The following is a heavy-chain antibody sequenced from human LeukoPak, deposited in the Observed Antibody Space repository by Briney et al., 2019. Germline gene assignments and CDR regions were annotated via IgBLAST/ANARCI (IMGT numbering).Heavy chain of an antibody. V-gene: IGHV4-39*01. CDR2: IYYSGST. D-gene: IGHD6-13*01. J-gene: IGHJ1*01. CDR3: ARPTPPAIAAAGIPH. Sequence: SETLSLTCTVSGGSISSSSYSWGWIRQPPGKGLEWIGSIYYSGSTYYTPSLKSRVTISVDTSKNQFSLKLSSVTAADTAVYYCARPTPPAIAAAGIPHWGQGTLVTVSS. CDR1: GGSISSSSYS.